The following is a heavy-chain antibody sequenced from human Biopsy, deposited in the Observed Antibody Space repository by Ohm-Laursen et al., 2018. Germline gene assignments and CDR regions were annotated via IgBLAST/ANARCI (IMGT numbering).Heavy chain of an antibody. CDR1: GESFNGYY. CDR3: VRGVDYYDPYHYYALDV. Sequence: SETLSLTCAVYGESFNGYYWSWIRQTPGKGLEWIGEIYHSGRTNYNPSLKSRVTISVDTSKNQFSLKVRSVTAADTAVYYCVRGVDYYDPYHYYALDVWGQGTTVTVSS. D-gene: IGHD3-22*01. J-gene: IGHJ6*02. CDR2: IYHSGRT. V-gene: IGHV4-34*01.